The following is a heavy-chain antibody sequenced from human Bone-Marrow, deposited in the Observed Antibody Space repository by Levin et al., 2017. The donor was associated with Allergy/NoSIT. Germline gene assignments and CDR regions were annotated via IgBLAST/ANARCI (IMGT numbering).Heavy chain of an antibody. Sequence: SQTLSLTCAVYGGSFSGYYWSWIRQPPGKGLEWIGEINHSGSTNYNPSLKSRVTISVDTSKNQFSLKLSSVTAADTAVYYCARTGFAARFYLDWGQGTLVTVSS. CDR2: INHSGST. CDR3: ARTGFAARFYLD. J-gene: IGHJ4*02. CDR1: GGSFSGYY. D-gene: IGHD6-6*01. V-gene: IGHV4-34*01.